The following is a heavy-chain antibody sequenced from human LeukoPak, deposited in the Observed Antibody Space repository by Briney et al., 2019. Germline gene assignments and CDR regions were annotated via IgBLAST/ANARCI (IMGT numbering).Heavy chain of an antibody. D-gene: IGHD3-22*01. CDR3: AKDRGGVVVRAFDY. CDR2: INSDGSST. Sequence: GGSLRLSCAASGFTFSSYWMHWVRQAPGKGLVWVSRINSDGSSTSYADSVKGRFTISRDNAKNTLYLQMNSLRAEDTAVYYCAKDRGGVVVRAFDYWGQGTLVTVSS. J-gene: IGHJ4*02. V-gene: IGHV3-74*01. CDR1: GFTFSSYW.